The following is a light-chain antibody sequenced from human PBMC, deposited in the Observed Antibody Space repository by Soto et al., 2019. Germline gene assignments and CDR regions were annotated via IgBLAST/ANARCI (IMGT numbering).Light chain of an antibody. CDR3: SSYATSSTVV. Sequence: QSALTQPASVSGSPGQSITISCTGTSSDIGSYNYVSWYQQHPGRAPKLMIYDVSNRPSGVSTRFSGSKSDNTASLTISGLQAEDEADYYCSSYATSSTVVFGGGTQLTVL. J-gene: IGLJ2*01. CDR2: DVS. V-gene: IGLV2-14*03. CDR1: SSDIGSYNY.